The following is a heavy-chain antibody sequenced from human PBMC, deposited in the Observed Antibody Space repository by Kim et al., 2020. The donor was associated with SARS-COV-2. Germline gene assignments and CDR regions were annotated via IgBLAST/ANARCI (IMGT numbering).Heavy chain of an antibody. CDR1: GFVFRDYA. J-gene: IGHJ6*02. D-gene: IGHD1-26*01. CDR3: VKDYSLGIQVFHHFHIPDV. Sequence: GGSLRLSCTASGFVFRDYAIHWVRQAPGKGLEWVAGIGFDGTVLLYGDSMRDRFVISRDNHNNRAFLQMINLRLEDTALYYCVKDYSLGIQVFHHFHIPDVWGRGTAVTVSS. CDR2: IGFDGTVL. V-gene: IGHV3-30*13.